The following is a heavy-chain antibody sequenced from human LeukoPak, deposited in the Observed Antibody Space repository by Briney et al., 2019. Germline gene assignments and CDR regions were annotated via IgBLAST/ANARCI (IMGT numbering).Heavy chain of an antibody. CDR3: ARSYDRPYYFDY. D-gene: IGHD3-22*01. CDR1: GGSISSYY. V-gene: IGHV4-59*01. CDR2: IYYSGST. J-gene: IGHJ4*02. Sequence: PSETLSLTCTVSGGSISSYYWSWIRQPPGKGLEWIGYIYYSGSTNYNPSLKSRVTISVDTSKIQFSLKLSSVTAADTAVYYCARSYDRPYYFDYWGQGTLVTVSS.